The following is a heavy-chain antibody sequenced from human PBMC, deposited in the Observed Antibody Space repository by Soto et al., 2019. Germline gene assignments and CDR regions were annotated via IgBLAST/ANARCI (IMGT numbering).Heavy chain of an antibody. D-gene: IGHD6-13*01. V-gene: IGHV3-23*01. CDR3: AKDPNSSSSSYYYGMDV. Sequence: EVQLLESGGGLVQPGGSLRLSCAVSGFTFSSYAMSWVRQAPGKGLEWVSAISGSGGSTYYADSVKGRFTISRDNSKNTLYLQMNSLRAEDTAVYYCAKDPNSSSSSYYYGMDVWGQGTTVTVSS. CDR1: GFTFSSYA. CDR2: ISGSGGST. J-gene: IGHJ6*02.